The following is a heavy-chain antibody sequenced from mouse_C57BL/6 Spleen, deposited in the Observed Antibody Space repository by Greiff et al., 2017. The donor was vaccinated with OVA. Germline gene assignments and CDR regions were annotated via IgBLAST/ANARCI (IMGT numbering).Heavy chain of an antibody. CDR2: ISSGGDYI. CDR3: TRGGSSYYYFDY. V-gene: IGHV5-9-1*02. J-gene: IGHJ2*01. Sequence: EVKVVESGEGLVKPGGSLKLSCAASGFTFSSYAMSWVRQTPEKRLEWVAYISSGGDYIYYADTVKGRFTISRDNARNTLYLQMSSLKSEDTAMYYCTRGGSSYYYFDYWGQGTTLTVSS. CDR1: GFTFSSYA. D-gene: IGHD1-1*01.